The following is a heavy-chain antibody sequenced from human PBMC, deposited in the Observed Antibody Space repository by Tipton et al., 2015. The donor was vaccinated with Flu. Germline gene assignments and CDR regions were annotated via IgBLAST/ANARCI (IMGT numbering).Heavy chain of an antibody. CDR3: ARVTGASTAYGMDV. V-gene: IGHV3-74*01. D-gene: IGHD2-2*01. Sequence: GSLRLSCTASGFTLSAYWMHWVRQAPGKGLEWVSRINRDGSTINYVDSVRGRFTIFRDYAKNTVYLQMNSLRAEDTAVYYCARVTGASTAYGMDVWGQGTTVTVSS. CDR2: INRDGSTI. J-gene: IGHJ6*02. CDR1: GFTLSAYW.